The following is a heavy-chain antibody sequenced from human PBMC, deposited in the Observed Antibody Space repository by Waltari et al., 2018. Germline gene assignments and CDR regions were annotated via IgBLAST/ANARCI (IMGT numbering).Heavy chain of an antibody. CDR2: ISGAGENS. J-gene: IGHJ1*01. D-gene: IGHD2-2*01. Sequence: EVQLVESGGGLVQPGGSLKLACGVSGFRFSKYAVGGVRQAQGKGLEWVSGISGAGENSYYADSVKGRFTISRDNSKNILFLQMNSLRAEDTAVYYCAKDQGYAGKDGDLRHWGQGSLVSVSS. V-gene: IGHV3-23*04. CDR3: AKDQGYAGKDGDLRH. CDR1: GFRFSKYA.